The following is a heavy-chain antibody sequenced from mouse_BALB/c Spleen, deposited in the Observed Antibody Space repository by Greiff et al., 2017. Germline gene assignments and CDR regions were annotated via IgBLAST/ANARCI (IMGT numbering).Heavy chain of an antibody. J-gene: IGHJ2*01. Sequence: EVQVVESGGGLVQPGGSRKLSCAASGFTFSSFGMHWVRQAPEKGLEWVAYISSGSSTIYYADTVKGRFTISRDNPKNTLFLQMTSLRSEDTAMYYCARSGSLDYWGQGTTLTVSS. CDR1: GFTFSSFG. CDR2: ISSGSSTI. D-gene: IGHD1-2*01. V-gene: IGHV5-17*02. CDR3: ARSGSLDY.